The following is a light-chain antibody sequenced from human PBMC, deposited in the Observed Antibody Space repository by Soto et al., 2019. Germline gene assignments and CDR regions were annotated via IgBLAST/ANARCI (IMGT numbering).Light chain of an antibody. J-gene: IGLJ2*01. CDR1: SSNIGNNY. V-gene: IGLV1-47*01. Sequence: QSVLTQPPSASGTPGQRVTISCSGTSSNIGNNYVCWYQKVPGTAPRLLIYRNNQRPSGVPDRFSGSKSGTSASLAISGLRSDDEADYYCAAWDDSLSGVVFGGGTKLTV. CDR2: RNN. CDR3: AAWDDSLSGVV.